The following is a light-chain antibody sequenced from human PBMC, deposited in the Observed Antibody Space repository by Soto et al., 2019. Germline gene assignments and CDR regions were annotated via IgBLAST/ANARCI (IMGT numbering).Light chain of an antibody. CDR3: QQFSSYPLT. CDR1: QSVRNNY. Sequence: EIVMTQSPATLSVSPGERATLSCRASQSVRNNYLAWYQQKPGQAPRSLIYDASSRATGIPDRFSGGGSGTDFTLTISRLEPEDFAVYYCQQFSSYPLTFGGGTKVDIK. CDR2: DAS. V-gene: IGKV3-20*01. J-gene: IGKJ4*01.